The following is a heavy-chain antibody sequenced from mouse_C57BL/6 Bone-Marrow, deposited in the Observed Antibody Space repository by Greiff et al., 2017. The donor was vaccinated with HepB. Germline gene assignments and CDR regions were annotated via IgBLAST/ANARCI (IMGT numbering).Heavy chain of an antibody. Sequence: EVQLQQSGPELVKPGASVKISCKASGYTFTDYYMNWVKQSHGKSLEWIGDINPNNGGTSYNQKFKGKATLTVDKSSSTAYMELRSLTSEDSAVYYCARRGYYYGRDYWGQGTTLTVSS. V-gene: IGHV1-26*01. CDR1: GYTFTDYY. J-gene: IGHJ2*01. CDR3: ARRGYYYGRDY. CDR2: INPNNGGT. D-gene: IGHD1-1*01.